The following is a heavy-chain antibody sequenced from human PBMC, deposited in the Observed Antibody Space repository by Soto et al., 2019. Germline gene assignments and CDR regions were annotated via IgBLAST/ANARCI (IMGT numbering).Heavy chain of an antibody. CDR1: RVSFCISV. V-gene: IGHV3-30*03. Sequence: CRAACRVSFCISVMEGVRQNKGKGLERVAVISYDGSNNYYADHVKGRFTISGENCKNTVYLQMNRLSAEDKAVSFCTRPRHGSGGRYPDIWG. CDR2: ISYDGSNN. J-gene: IGHJ3*02. CDR3: TRPRHGSGGRYPDI. D-gene: IGHD6-19*01.